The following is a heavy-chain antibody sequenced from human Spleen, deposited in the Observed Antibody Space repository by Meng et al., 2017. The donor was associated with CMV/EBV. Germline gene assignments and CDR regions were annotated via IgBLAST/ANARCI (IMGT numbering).Heavy chain of an antibody. D-gene: IGHD3-3*01. Sequence: SETLSLTCTVSGASISSSHYYWGWIRQPPGKGLEWIGEINHSGSTNYNPSLKSRVTISVDTSKNQFSLKLSSVTAADTAVYYCARGLRFLNYWGQGTLVTVSS. J-gene: IGHJ4*02. CDR1: GASISSSHYY. V-gene: IGHV4-39*07. CDR2: INHSGST. CDR3: ARGLRFLNY.